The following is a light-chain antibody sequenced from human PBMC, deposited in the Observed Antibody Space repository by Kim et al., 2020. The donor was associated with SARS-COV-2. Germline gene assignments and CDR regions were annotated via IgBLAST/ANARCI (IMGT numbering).Light chain of an antibody. Sequence: SPGERAPLSCSARQSVRTNLGWYQQKPGQAPRLLIYGVSTRATGVPSRFSGSWSGTEFTLTISSVQSEDLAVYYCQEYNDWPSLSFGGGTKVDIK. V-gene: IGKV3-15*01. CDR1: QSVRTN. CDR3: QEYNDWPSLS. J-gene: IGKJ4*01. CDR2: GVS.